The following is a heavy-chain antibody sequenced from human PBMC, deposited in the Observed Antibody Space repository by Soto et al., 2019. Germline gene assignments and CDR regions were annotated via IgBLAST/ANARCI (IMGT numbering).Heavy chain of an antibody. CDR1: GFTFSGSC. D-gene: IGHD3-10*01. Sequence: EVQLVVSGGGLVQPGGSLRLSCAASGFTFSGSCMHWVRQAPGKGLVWVSRINGDGSGTSYADFVKGRFTISRDDAKNTLFLQMNGLRAEDTAVYYCARGIFGSGTANDYWGQGTLVTVSS. J-gene: IGHJ4*02. V-gene: IGHV3-74*01. CDR2: INGDGSGT. CDR3: ARGIFGSGTANDY.